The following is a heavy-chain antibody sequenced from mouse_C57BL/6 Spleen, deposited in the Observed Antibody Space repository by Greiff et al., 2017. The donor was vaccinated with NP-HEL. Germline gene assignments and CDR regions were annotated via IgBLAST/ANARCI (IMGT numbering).Heavy chain of an antibody. V-gene: IGHV3-6*01. CDR1: GYSITSGYY. D-gene: IGHD2-5*01. CDR2: ISYDGSN. J-gene: IGHJ2*01. CDR3: ARENYSNYDY. Sequence: EVKLQEPGPGLVKPSQSLSLTCSVTGYSITSGYYWNWIRQFPGNKLEWMGYISYDGSNNYNPSLKNRISITRDTSKNQFVLKLNSVTTEDTATYYCARENYSNYDYWGQGTTLTVSS.